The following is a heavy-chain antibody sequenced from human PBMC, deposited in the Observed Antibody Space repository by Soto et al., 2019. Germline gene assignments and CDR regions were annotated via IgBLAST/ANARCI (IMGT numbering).Heavy chain of an antibody. D-gene: IGHD6-19*01. Sequence: EVQLLESGGGLVQPGGSLRLSCAASGFTFSHCAMTWVRQAPGKGLEWVSAISGSGGSTYYAGSVKGRFTISRDNSKNTLYLQMNSLRAEDTAVYYCAKPFNTGWTRPDYLGQGTLVTVSS. J-gene: IGHJ4*02. CDR2: ISGSGGST. V-gene: IGHV3-23*01. CDR3: AKPFNTGWTRPDY. CDR1: GFTFSHCA.